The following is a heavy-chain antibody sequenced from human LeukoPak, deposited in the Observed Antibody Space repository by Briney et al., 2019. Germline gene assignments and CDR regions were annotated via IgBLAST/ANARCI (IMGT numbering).Heavy chain of an antibody. CDR2: IYPGDSDT. CDR3: ARGRLPYDSSGYCSFDY. V-gene: IGHV5-51*01. CDR1: GYSFTSYW. D-gene: IGHD3-22*01. Sequence: GESLQISCKGSGYSFTSYWIGWVRQMPGKGLEWMGIIYPGDSDTRYSPSFQGQVTISADKSISTAYLQWSSLKASDTAMYYCARGRLPYDSSGYCSFDYWGQGTLVTVSS. J-gene: IGHJ4*02.